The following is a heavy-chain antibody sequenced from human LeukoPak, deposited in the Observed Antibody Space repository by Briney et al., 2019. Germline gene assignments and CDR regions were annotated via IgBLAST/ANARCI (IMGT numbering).Heavy chain of an antibody. V-gene: IGHV1-58*02. CDR1: GFTFTSSA. Sequence: ASVTVSCKASGFTFTSSAMQWVRQARGQRLEWIGWIVVGSGNTNYAQKFQERVTITRDMSTSTAYMELSSLRSEDTAVYYCAREYGDTAMDYFDYWGQGTLVTVSS. CDR2: IVVGSGNT. D-gene: IGHD5-18*01. CDR3: AREYGDTAMDYFDY. J-gene: IGHJ4*02.